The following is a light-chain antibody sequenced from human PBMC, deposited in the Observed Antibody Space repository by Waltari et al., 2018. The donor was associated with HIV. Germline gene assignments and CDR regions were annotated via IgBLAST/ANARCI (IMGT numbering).Light chain of an antibody. Sequence: DIVMTQSPVSLAVSLGESATIKCKSSQSVFYSSNNKNYLSWYQQKPGQPPKLIIYWASSRQSGVLDRFSGSGSGTDFTLTISSLQAEDVAVYFCQQTYTIPPTFGGGTKVEIK. CDR2: WAS. CDR1: QSVFYSSNNKNY. CDR3: QQTYTIPPT. V-gene: IGKV4-1*01. J-gene: IGKJ4*01.